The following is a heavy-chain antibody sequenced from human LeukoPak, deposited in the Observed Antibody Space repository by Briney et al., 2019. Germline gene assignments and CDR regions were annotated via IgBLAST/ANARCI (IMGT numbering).Heavy chain of an antibody. Sequence: GRSLRLSCAASGFTFDDYAMHWVRQAPGKGLEWVSGISWNSGSIGYADSVKGRFTISRDNSKNTLYLQMNSLRAEDTAVYYCARGRNIVATSGYFDYWGQGTLVTVSS. D-gene: IGHD5-12*01. V-gene: IGHV3-9*01. CDR3: ARGRNIVATSGYFDY. CDR1: GFTFDDYA. CDR2: ISWNSGSI. J-gene: IGHJ4*02.